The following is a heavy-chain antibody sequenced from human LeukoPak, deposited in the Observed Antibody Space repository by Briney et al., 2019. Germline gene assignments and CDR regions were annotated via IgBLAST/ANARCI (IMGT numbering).Heavy chain of an antibody. J-gene: IGHJ4*02. CDR1: GYTFTSYD. Sequence: ASVKVSCKVSGYTFTSYDINWVRQATGQGLEWMGWMNPNSGNTGYAQKFQGRATTTRNTSIRSAYMELSSLSSEDTAVEYCSRAGDTAMVYWGQGTLVTVSS. V-gene: IGHV1-8*03. CDR2: MNPNSGNT. CDR3: SRAGDTAMVY. D-gene: IGHD5-18*01.